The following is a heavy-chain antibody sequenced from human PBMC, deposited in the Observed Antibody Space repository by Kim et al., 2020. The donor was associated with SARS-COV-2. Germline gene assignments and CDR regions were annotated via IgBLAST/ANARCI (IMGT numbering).Heavy chain of an antibody. CDR2: IYYSGST. V-gene: IGHV4-39*01. Sequence: SETLSLTCTVSGGSISSSSYYWGWIRQPPGKGLEWIGSIYYSGSTYYNPSLKSRVTISVDTSKNQFSLKLSSVTAADTAVYYCARRARDYDSSGYYLHYFDSWGQGTLVTVSS. D-gene: IGHD3-22*01. J-gene: IGHJ4*02. CDR1: GGSISSSSYY. CDR3: ARRARDYDSSGYYLHYFDS.